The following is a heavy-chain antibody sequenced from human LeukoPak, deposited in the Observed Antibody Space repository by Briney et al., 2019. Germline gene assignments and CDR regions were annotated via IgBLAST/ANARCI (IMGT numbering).Heavy chain of an antibody. V-gene: IGHV1-2*02. D-gene: IGHD3-16*02. J-gene: IGHJ4*02. CDR3: ARERVEHYDYVWGSYRYTGSYFAY. CDR1: GYTFTGYY. Sequence: GASVKVSCKASGYTFTGYYMHWVRQAPGQGLEWMGWINPNSGGTNYAQKFQGRVTMTRDTSISTAYMELSRLRSDDTAVYYCARERVEHYDYVWGSYRYTGSYFAYWGQGTLVTVSS. CDR2: INPNSGGT.